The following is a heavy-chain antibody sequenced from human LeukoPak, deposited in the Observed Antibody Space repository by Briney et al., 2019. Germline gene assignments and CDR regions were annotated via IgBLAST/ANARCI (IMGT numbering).Heavy chain of an antibody. CDR3: ARHIAAAGPDYGMDV. D-gene: IGHD6-13*01. CDR1: GGSVSSGSYY. V-gene: IGHV4-39*01. J-gene: IGHJ6*02. Sequence: SETLSLTCTVSGGSVSSGSYYWSWIRQPPGKGLEWIGYIYYSGSTYYNPSLKSRVTISVDTSKNQFSLKLSSVTAADTAVYYCARHIAAAGPDYGMDVWGQGTTVTVSS. CDR2: IYYSGST.